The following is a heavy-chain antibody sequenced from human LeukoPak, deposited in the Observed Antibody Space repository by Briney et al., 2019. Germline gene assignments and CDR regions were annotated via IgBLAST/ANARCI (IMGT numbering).Heavy chain of an antibody. CDR1: GFTFSSYE. J-gene: IGHJ4*02. V-gene: IGHV3-48*03. D-gene: IGHD5-12*01. Sequence: GGSLRLSCAASGFTFSSYEMKWVRQAPGKGLEWVSYISSSSGGNRYYAESVKGRFTISRDNAKNSLYPQMNSLRAEDTAVYYCARSKSGYPSDFWGQGTLVTVSS. CDR2: ISSSSGGNR. CDR3: ARSKSGYPSDF.